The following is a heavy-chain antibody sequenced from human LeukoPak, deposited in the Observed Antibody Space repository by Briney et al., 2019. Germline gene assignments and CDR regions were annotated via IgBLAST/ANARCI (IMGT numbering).Heavy chain of an antibody. J-gene: IGHJ4*02. D-gene: IGHD3-3*01. CDR1: GFTFSSYG. CDR3: AKLPAEWLLYQVPDY. V-gene: IGHV3-30*02. Sequence: GGSLRLSCAASGFTFSSYGMHGVRQAPGKGLEWVAFIRYDGSNKYYADSVKGRFTISRDNSKNTLYLQMNSLRAEDTAVYYCAKLPAEWLLYQVPDYWGQGTLVTVSS. CDR2: IRYDGSNK.